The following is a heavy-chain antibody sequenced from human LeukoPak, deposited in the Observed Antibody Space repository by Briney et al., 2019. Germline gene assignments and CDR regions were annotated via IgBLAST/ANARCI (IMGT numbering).Heavy chain of an antibody. CDR3: AKGFNDFWSGYLTFDY. Sequence: GGSLRLSCAASGFTFSSYAMGWVRQAPGKGLEWVSAISGSGGSTYYTDSVKGRITISRDNSKNTLYLQMNSLRAEDTAVYYCAKGFNDFWSGYLTFDYWGQGTLVTVSS. V-gene: IGHV3-23*01. J-gene: IGHJ4*02. CDR1: GFTFSSYA. CDR2: ISGSGGST. D-gene: IGHD3-3*01.